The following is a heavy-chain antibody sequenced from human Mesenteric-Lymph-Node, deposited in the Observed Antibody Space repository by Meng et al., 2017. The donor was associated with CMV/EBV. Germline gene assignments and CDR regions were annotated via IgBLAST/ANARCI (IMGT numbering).Heavy chain of an antibody. CDR3: ARGPDYRYCSSTSCPIMDV. J-gene: IGHJ6*02. CDR2: FIPMFGTA. CDR1: GYTFTSYG. V-gene: IGHV1-69*06. Sequence: SVKVSCKASGYTFTSYGISWVRQAPGQGLEWMGGFIPMFGTANYAQKFQGRVTITADKSTSTAYMELSSLRSEDTAVYYCARGPDYRYCSSTSCPIMDVWGQGTTVTVSS. D-gene: IGHD2-2*01.